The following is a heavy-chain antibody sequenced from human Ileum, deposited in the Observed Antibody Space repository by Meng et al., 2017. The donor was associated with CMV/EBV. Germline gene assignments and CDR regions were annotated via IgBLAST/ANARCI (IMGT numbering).Heavy chain of an antibody. CDR2: IYSGGGST. V-gene: IGHV3-66*02. CDR3: ARESAGFYSMDV. J-gene: IGHJ6*02. CDR1: GFTVSSNY. Sequence: GESLKISCAASGFTVSSNYMSWVRQAPGKGLERVSVIYSGGGSTHYADSVKGRFTISRDNSKNTLYLQMNSLRAEDTAVYYCARESAGFYSMDVWGQGTTVTVSS. D-gene: IGHD2-21*01.